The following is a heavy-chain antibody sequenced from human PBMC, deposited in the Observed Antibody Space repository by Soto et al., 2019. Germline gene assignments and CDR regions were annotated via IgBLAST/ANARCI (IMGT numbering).Heavy chain of an antibody. CDR3: ARSIVVVTALDY. Sequence: GASVEVSCTSSGYTFSIYAIHWVRKAPGQRLEWMGWINAGNGNTKYSQKFQGRVTITRDTSASTAYMELSSLRSEDTAVYYCARSIVVVTALDYWGQGTLVTVSS. V-gene: IGHV1-3*01. CDR1: GYTFSIYA. CDR2: INAGNGNT. D-gene: IGHD2-21*02. J-gene: IGHJ4*02.